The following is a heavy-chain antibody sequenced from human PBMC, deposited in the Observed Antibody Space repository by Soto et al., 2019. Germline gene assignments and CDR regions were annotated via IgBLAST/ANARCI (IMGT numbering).Heavy chain of an antibody. V-gene: IGHV4-31*03. CDR1: GAALNSGNYY. J-gene: IGHJ5*02. Sequence: SETLSLTCSVSGAALNSGNYYWSWTRQVPGKGREWIGHIYVTGAVDYNPSLRDRITISQDTSERQFSLNLRLVTAADTAVYYCARLRIATNNYKWFDPWGQGTLVTVSS. CDR2: IYVTGAV. CDR3: ARLRIATNNYKWFDP. D-gene: IGHD2-21*01.